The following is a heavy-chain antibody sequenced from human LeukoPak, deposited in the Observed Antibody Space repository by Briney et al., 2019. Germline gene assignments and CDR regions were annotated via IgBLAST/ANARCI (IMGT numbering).Heavy chain of an antibody. CDR1: GYTFTSYW. J-gene: IGHJ3*02. V-gene: IGHV5-51*01. CDR3: ASLRSYSDAFDI. CDR2: IYPGDSDT. D-gene: IGHD2-21*01. Sequence: GESLKISCQGSGYTFTSYWIAWVRQMPGEGLEWVGIIYPGDSDTRYSPSFQGQATISADKSISTAFLQWSSLKASDSAMYYCASLRSYSDAFDIWGQGTMVTVSS.